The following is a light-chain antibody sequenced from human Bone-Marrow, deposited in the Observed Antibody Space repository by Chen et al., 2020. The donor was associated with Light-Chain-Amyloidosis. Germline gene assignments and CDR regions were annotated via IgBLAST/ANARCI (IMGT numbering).Light chain of an antibody. V-gene: IGLV2-14*01. CDR3: SSYTITNTLV. J-gene: IGLJ1*01. CDR2: EVT. CDR1: SSDVGGDNH. Sequence: SALPQPATLSGSPGQPITISCTGTSSDVGGDNHVSWYQHHPDKPSKLMIYEVTNRPSWVPDRFSGSKSDNPASLTISGLQTEGEADYFGSSYTITNTLVFGSGTRVTVL.